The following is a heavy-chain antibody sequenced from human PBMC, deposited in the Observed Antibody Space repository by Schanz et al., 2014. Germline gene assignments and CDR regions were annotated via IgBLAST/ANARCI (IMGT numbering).Heavy chain of an antibody. J-gene: IGHJ4*02. CDR2: MIGSGSSV. D-gene: IGHD3-10*01. Sequence: EVRLLESGGGLVQPGGSLRLSCVASGFTFNSYAMSWVRQAPGKGLEWVSRMIGSGSSVFYADSVKGRFTISRDNSKNSLYLQMNSLRAEDTALYYCAKDGIMVQGVIWERYFDSWGQGTLVTVAS. CDR1: GFTFNSYA. CDR3: AKDGIMVQGVIWERYFDS. V-gene: IGHV3-23*01.